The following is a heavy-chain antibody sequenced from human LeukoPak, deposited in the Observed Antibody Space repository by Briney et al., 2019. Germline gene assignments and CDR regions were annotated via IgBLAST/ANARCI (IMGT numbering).Heavy chain of an antibody. J-gene: IGHJ4*02. Sequence: ASVTVSCKASGYTFTGYYMHWVRQAPGQGLEWMGWINPNSGGTNYAQKFQGRVTMTRDTSISTAYMEPSRLRSDDTAVYYCARDVGCSGGSCYYFDYWGQGTLVTVSS. D-gene: IGHD2-15*01. CDR1: GYTFTGYY. CDR3: ARDVGCSGGSCYYFDY. V-gene: IGHV1-2*02. CDR2: INPNSGGT.